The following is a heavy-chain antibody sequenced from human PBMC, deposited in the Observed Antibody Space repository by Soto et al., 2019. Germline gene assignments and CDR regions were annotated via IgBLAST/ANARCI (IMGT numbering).Heavy chain of an antibody. Sequence: GGSLRLSCAASGFTFSSYAMSWVRQAPGKGLEWVSAISGSGGSTYYADSVKGRFTISRDNSKNTLYLQMNSLRAEDTAVYYCAKEYSGISSWYGLRPFDYWGQGTLVTVSS. CDR3: AKEYSGISSWYGLRPFDY. V-gene: IGHV3-23*01. J-gene: IGHJ4*02. CDR1: GFTFSSYA. CDR2: ISGSGGST. D-gene: IGHD6-13*01.